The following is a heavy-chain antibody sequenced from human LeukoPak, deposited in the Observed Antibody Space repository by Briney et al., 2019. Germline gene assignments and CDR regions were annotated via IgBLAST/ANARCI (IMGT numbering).Heavy chain of an antibody. Sequence: SETLSLTCTVSGGSISSSSYYWGWIRQPPGKGLEWIGSIYHSGTTYYNPSLKSRVTISVDTSKNQFSLKLSSVTAADTAVYYCARVRGYCSSGSCGMDVWGQGTTVTVSS. CDR2: IYHSGTT. CDR1: GGSISSSSYY. D-gene: IGHD2-15*01. CDR3: ARVRGYCSSGSCGMDV. J-gene: IGHJ6*02. V-gene: IGHV4-39*07.